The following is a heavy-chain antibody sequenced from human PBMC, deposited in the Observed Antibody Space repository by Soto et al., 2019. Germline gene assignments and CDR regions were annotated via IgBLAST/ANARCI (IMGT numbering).Heavy chain of an antibody. CDR2: IYYSGST. CDR1: GGSISSGDYY. J-gene: IGHJ4*02. D-gene: IGHD2-2*01. V-gene: IGHV4-30-4*01. Sequence: SETLSLTCTVSGGSISSGDYYWSWIRQPPGKGLEWIGYIYYSGSTYYNPSLKSRVTISVDTSKNQFSLKLSSVTAADTAVYYCARGDIVVVPAAIRSVTAFTYWGQGTLVTVSS. CDR3: ARGDIVVVPAAIRSVTAFTY.